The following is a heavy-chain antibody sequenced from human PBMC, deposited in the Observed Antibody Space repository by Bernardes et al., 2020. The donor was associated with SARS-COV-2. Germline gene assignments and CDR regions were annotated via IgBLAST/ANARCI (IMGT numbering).Heavy chain of an antibody. CDR3: AKDPYFPQGGDAFDI. CDR2: ISGSGGST. D-gene: IGHD2-21*01. J-gene: IGHJ3*02. Sequence: GGSLRVSCAASGFTFSSYAMSWVRQAPGKGLEWVSAISGSGGSTYYADSVKGRFTISRDNSKNTLYLQMNSLRAEDTAVYYCAKDPYFPQGGDAFDIWGQGTMVTVSS. CDR1: GFTFSSYA. V-gene: IGHV3-23*01.